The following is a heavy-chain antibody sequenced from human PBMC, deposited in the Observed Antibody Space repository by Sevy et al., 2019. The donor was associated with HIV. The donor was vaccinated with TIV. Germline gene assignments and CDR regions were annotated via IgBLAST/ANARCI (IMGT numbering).Heavy chain of an antibody. CDR1: GGSISSYY. D-gene: IGHD5-12*01. CDR2: IYYSGST. J-gene: IGHJ4*02. CDR3: ARGDGYNCDY. V-gene: IGHV4-59*01. Sequence: SETLSLTCTVSGGSISSYYWSWIRQPPGKGLEGIGYIYYSGSTNYNPSLKSRVTISVDTSKNQFSLKLSSVTAADTAVYYCARGDGYNCDYWGQGTLVTVSS.